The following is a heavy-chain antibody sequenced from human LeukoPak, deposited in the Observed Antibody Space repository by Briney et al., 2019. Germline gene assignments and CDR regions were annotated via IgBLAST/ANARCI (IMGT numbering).Heavy chain of an antibody. D-gene: IGHD4-17*01. J-gene: IGHJ4*02. V-gene: IGHV3-30*18. CDR2: ISYDGSNK. CDR3: AQVDYGDYVPFDY. Sequence: PGGSLRLSCAASGFTFSSYGMHWVRQAPGKGLEWVALISYDGSNKYYADSVKGRFTISRGNSKNTLYLQMNSLRAEDTAVYYCAQVDYGDYVPFDYWGQGTLVTVSP. CDR1: GFTFSSYG.